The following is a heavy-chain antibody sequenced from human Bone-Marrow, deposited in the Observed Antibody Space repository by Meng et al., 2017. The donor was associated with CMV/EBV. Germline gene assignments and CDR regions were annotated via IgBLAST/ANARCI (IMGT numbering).Heavy chain of an antibody. CDR2: ISWNSGNI. J-gene: IGHJ4*01. CDR1: GFSFDDYA. D-gene: IGHD2-15*01. V-gene: IGHV3-9*01. Sequence: SLKISCAASGFSFDDYAMHWVRQAPGKGLEWVSGISWNSGNIGYADSVKGRFTISRDNAKNTVYLQMNSLRAEDTGVYYCGREPMGAAYYWGQGTLVTVSS. CDR3: GREPMGAAYY.